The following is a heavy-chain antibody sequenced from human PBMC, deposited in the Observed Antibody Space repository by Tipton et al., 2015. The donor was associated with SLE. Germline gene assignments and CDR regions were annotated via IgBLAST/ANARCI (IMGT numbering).Heavy chain of an antibody. J-gene: IGHJ4*02. CDR1: GGPISSGSYY. CDR3: ARGPRDGYYDY. D-gene: IGHD3-22*01. V-gene: IGHV4-61*09. CDR2: MHTSGNT. Sequence: TLSLTCTVSGGPISSGSYYWNWIRQPAGKGLEWIGHMHTSGNTNYNPSLKSRVIVSVDTSKNQFSLKVNSVTAADTAVYYCARGPRDGYYDYWGQGTLVTVSS.